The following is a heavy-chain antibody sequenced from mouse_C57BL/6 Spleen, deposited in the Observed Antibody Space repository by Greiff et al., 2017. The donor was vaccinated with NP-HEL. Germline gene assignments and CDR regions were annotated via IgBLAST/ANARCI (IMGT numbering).Heavy chain of an antibody. D-gene: IGHD2-2*01. Sequence: VQLQQSGAELVKPGASVKISCKASGYAFSSYWMNWVKQRPGKGLEWIGQIYPGDGDTNYNGKFKGKATLTADKSSSTAYMQLISLTSEDSAVYFCARCGDGYDEDYWGQGTTLTVSS. CDR2: IYPGDGDT. CDR3: ARCGDGYDEDY. J-gene: IGHJ2*01. CDR1: GYAFSSYW. V-gene: IGHV1-80*01.